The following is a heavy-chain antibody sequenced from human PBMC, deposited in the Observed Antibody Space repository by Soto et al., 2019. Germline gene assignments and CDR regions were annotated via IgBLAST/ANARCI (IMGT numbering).Heavy chain of an antibody. Sequence: ASVKVSCKASGYTFTGYYMHWVRQAPGQGLEWMGWINPNSGGTNYAQKFQGWVTMTRDTSISTAYMELSRLRSDDTAVYYCARDLSANPPLGGNWFDPWGQGTLVTVSS. CDR2: INPNSGGT. J-gene: IGHJ5*02. V-gene: IGHV1-2*04. D-gene: IGHD3-3*01. CDR3: ARDLSANPPLGGNWFDP. CDR1: GYTFTGYY.